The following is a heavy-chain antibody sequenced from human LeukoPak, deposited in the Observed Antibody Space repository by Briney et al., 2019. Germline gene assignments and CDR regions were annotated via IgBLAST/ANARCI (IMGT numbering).Heavy chain of an antibody. CDR3: ARDTNPYYDILTGYGSDYFDY. CDR1: GFTFSSYS. J-gene: IGHJ4*02. V-gene: IGHV3-21*01. D-gene: IGHD3-9*01. Sequence: GGSLRLSCAASGFTFSSYSMNWVRQAPGKGLEWVSSISSSSSYIYYADSVKGRFTISRDNAKNSLYLQMNSLRAEDTAVYYCARDTNPYYDILTGYGSDYFDYWGQGTLVTVSS. CDR2: ISSSSSYI.